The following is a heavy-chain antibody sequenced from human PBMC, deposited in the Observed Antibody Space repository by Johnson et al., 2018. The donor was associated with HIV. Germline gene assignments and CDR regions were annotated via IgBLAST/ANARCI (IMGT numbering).Heavy chain of an antibody. V-gene: IGHV3-9*01. Sequence: VHLVESGGSVVQPGRSLRLSCAASGFTFSSYAMHWVRQAPGKGLEWVASISWHSGGIVYADSVKGRFTISRDNAKNSLYLQMNSLRAEDTALYYCARDRRNYDDSSGYPDFDAFDIWGQGTMVTVSS. J-gene: IGHJ3*02. D-gene: IGHD3-22*01. CDR1: GFTFSSYA. CDR2: ISWHSGGI. CDR3: ARDRRNYDDSSGYPDFDAFDI.